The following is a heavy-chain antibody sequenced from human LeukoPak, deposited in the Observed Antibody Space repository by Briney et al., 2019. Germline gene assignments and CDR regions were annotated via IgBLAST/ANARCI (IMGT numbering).Heavy chain of an antibody. CDR1: GDSISSGDYY. CDR2: IYYSGST. Sequence: SETLSLTCTVSGDSISSGDYYWSWIRQPPGKGLEWIGYIYYSGSTYYNPSLKSRVTLSVGTSKNQFSLKLSSVTAADTAVYYCARGLYIQLWLPDYWGQGALLTVSS. CDR3: ARGLYIQLWLPDY. J-gene: IGHJ4*02. V-gene: IGHV4-30-4*01. D-gene: IGHD5-18*01.